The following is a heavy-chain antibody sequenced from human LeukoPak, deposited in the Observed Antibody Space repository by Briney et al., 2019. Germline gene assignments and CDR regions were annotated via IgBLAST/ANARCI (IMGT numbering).Heavy chain of an antibody. CDR3: AKDPSVYYGDYIIR. J-gene: IGHJ4*02. CDR1: GFTFSTSD. Sequence: GGSLRLSCSTSGFTFSTSDMHWVRQAPGKGLEWVAFIRFDASALYYADSVKGRFTISRDNSKNTVFLQMNSLGPEDTAVYSCAKDPSVYYGDYIIRWGQGTLVIVSS. D-gene: IGHD4-17*01. CDR2: IRFDASAL. V-gene: IGHV3-30*02.